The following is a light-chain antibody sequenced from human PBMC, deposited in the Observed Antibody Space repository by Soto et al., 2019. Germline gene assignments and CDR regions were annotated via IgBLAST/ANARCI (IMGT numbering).Light chain of an antibody. CDR2: DAS. Sequence: EIVLTQSPGTLSLSPGDRATLSCRASQSVSSTYLAWYQQKPGQAPRLLIYDASTSAAGIPDRFSGSESVTDFTLTISRLEAEDFPVYYDHEYASSPWTFGQGAKVESK. V-gene: IGKV3-20*01. J-gene: IGKJ1*01. CDR1: QSVSSTY. CDR3: HEYASSPWT.